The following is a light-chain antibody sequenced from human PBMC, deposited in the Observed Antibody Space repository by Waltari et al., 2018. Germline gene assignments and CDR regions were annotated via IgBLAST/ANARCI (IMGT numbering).Light chain of an antibody. CDR3: QQYDISPLT. Sequence: IVLTQSAGTLSLSPGESATLSCRAIQTVRTTYLAWYQQKPGQPPTLLIYGARSRATGIPDRVSGSGSGTDFSLTISSLEPEDFAVYCCQQYDISPLTFGGGTKVEIK. CDR1: QTVRTTY. J-gene: IGKJ4*01. CDR2: GAR. V-gene: IGKV3-20*01.